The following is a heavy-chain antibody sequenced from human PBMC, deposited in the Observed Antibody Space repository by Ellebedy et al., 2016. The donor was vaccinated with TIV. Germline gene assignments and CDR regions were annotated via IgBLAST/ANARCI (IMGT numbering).Heavy chain of an antibody. J-gene: IGHJ4*02. CDR3: ARLRAAAGMAHFDN. V-gene: IGHV4-59*01. CDR2: IYYTGST. Sequence: MPSETLSLTCTVSGGSIRSYYWSWIRQSPGKGLNWIGYIYYTGSTNYNPSLKSRVTISVDTSKNQFSLKQRSVTAADTAVYYCARLRAAAGMAHFDNWGQGTLVTVSS. CDR1: GGSIRSYY. D-gene: IGHD6-13*01.